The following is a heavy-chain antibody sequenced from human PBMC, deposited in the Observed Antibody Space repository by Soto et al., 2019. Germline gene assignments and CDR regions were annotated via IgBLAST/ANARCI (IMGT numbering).Heavy chain of an antibody. V-gene: IGHV1-69*01. J-gene: IGHJ4*02. CDR3: ARDSLLWFGHSTYYFDY. D-gene: IGHD3-10*01. CDR1: GGTFSSYA. CDR2: IIPIFGTA. Sequence: QVQLVQSGAEVKKPGSSGKVSCKASGGTFSSYAISWVRQAPGQGREWMGGIIPIFGTATYAQKLQGIVTITAAESTSTAYMELSSLRSEDTAVYYCARDSLLWFGHSTYYFDYWGQGTLVTVSS.